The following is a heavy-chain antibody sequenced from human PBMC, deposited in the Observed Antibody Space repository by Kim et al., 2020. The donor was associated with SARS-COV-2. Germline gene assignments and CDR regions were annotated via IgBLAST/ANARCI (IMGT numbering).Heavy chain of an antibody. CDR3: ARHLVGFVSNNWFDP. CDR2: IYYSGST. J-gene: IGHJ5*02. Sequence: SETLSLTCTVSGGSISSSSYYWGWIRQPPGKGLEWIGSIYYSGSTYYNPSLKSRVTISVDTSKNQFSLKLSSVTAADTAVYYCARHLVGFVSNNWFDPWG. D-gene: IGHD5-12*01. CDR1: GGSISSSSYY. V-gene: IGHV4-39*01.